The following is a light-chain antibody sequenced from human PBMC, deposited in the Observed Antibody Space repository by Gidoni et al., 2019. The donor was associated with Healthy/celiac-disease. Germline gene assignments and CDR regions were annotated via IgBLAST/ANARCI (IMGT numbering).Light chain of an antibody. V-gene: IGKV2-28*01. CDR3: MQALQTQRT. Sequence: DIVMTQSPLSLPVTPGEPASISCRSSQSLLHSNGYTYLDWYLQKPGQSPQLLIYLGSNRASGVPDRFSGSGSGTDFTLKISRVEAEDVGVYYCMQALQTQRTFGQGTKVEIK. CDR2: LGS. J-gene: IGKJ1*01. CDR1: QSLLHSNGYTY.